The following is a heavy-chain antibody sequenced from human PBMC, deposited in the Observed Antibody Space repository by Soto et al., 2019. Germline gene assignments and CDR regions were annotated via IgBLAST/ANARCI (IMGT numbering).Heavy chain of an antibody. CDR1: GGSVSSCSYY. J-gene: IGHJ3*02. Sequence: PSETLSLTCTVSGGSVSSCSYYWSWIRQPPGKGLEWIGYIYYSGSTNYNPSLKSRVTISVDTSKNQFSLKLSSVTAADTAVYYCARGFPYYDFWSGYFHAFDIWGQGTMVTVSS. CDR2: IYYSGST. CDR3: ARGFPYYDFWSGYFHAFDI. D-gene: IGHD3-3*01. V-gene: IGHV4-61*01.